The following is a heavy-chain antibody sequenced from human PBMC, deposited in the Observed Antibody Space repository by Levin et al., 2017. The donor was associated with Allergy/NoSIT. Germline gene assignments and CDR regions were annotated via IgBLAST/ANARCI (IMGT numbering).Heavy chain of an antibody. J-gene: IGHJ4*02. CDR1: GFTFSSYW. Sequence: GGSLRLSCAASGFTFSSYWMHWVRQAPGKGLVWVSRINSDGSSTSYADSVKGRFTISRDNAKNTLYLQMNSLRAEDTAVYYCARGDAVRPKANTVTNNSWGQGTLVTVSS. V-gene: IGHV3-74*01. CDR3: ARGDAVRPKANTVTNNS. CDR2: INSDGSST. D-gene: IGHD4-17*01.